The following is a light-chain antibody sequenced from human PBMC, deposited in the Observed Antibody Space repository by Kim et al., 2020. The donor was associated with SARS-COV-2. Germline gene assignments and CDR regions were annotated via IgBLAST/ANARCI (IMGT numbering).Light chain of an antibody. V-gene: IGKV2-30*02. J-gene: IGKJ2*01. CDR3: MQGIHWI. Sequence: DVVLTQSPLSLPVTLGQPASISCRSSQSLVHSDGNTYLNWFQQRPGQSPRRLIYKVSNRDSGVPDRFSGSGSGTDFTLKISRVEAEDVGVYYCMQGIHWIFGQGTKLEIK. CDR1: QSLVHSDGNTY. CDR2: KVS.